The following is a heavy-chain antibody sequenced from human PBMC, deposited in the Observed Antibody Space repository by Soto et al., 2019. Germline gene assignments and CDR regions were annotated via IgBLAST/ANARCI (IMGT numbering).Heavy chain of an antibody. J-gene: IGHJ5*02. CDR2: INHSGST. CDR1: GGSFSGYY. CDR3: ASFNGDYESRFDP. D-gene: IGHD4-17*01. Sequence: SETLSLTCAVYGGSFSGYYWSWIRQPPGKGLEWIGEINHSGSTNYNPSLKSRVTISVDTSKNQFSLKLSSVTAADTAVYYCASFNGDYESRFDPWGQGTLVTVSS. V-gene: IGHV4-34*01.